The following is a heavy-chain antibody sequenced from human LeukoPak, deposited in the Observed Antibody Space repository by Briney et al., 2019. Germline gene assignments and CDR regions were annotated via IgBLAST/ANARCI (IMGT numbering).Heavy chain of an antibody. Sequence: GGSLRLSCAASAFTFSSYWMHWVRQAPGKGLVWVSRINSDGISTSYADSVKGRFTISRDNAKNTLYLQMNSLRAEDTAVYYCAKGGATVIDYWGQGTTVTVSS. CDR2: INSDGIST. V-gene: IGHV3-74*01. J-gene: IGHJ4*03. D-gene: IGHD4-17*01. CDR3: AKGGATVIDY. CDR1: AFTFSSYW.